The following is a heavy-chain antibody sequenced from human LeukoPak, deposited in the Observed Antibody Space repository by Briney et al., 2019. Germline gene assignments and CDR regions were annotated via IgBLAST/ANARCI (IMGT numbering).Heavy chain of an antibody. CDR2: ISAYNGNT. Sequence: ASVKVSCKASGYTFTSYGISWVRQAPGQGLEWMGWISAYNGNTNYAQKLQGRVTMTTDTSTSTAYMELRSLRSDDTAVYYCARDAHEVPAASNWFDPWGQGTLVTVSS. V-gene: IGHV1-18*01. J-gene: IGHJ5*02. D-gene: IGHD2-2*01. CDR3: ARDAHEVPAASNWFDP. CDR1: GYTFTSYG.